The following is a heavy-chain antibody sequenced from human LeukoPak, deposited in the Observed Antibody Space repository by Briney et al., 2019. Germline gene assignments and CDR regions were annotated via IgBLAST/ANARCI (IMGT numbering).Heavy chain of an antibody. CDR1: GFTFSSYE. CDR2: ISGSGATT. V-gene: IGHV3-23*01. CDR3: AKDHIWSGIAIYGVTED. J-gene: IGHJ4*02. D-gene: IGHD3-3*01. Sequence: GGSLRLSCAASGFTFSSYEMNWVRQAPGKGLEWVSLISGSGATTYYAESVKGRFTISRDNSKNTLYLQMTSLGAEDTAVYYCAKDHIWSGIAIYGVTEDWGQGTLVTVSS.